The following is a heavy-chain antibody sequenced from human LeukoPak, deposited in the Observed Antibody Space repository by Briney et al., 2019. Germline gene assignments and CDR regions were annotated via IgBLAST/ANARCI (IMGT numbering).Heavy chain of an antibody. V-gene: IGHV3-30*03. D-gene: IGHD1-26*01. J-gene: IGHJ6*02. Sequence: GGSLRLSCAASGFTFSSYGMHWVRQAPGKGLEWVAVVSYDGRTKYYADSVKGRFTISRDSSKNTLYLQMNSLRAEDTAVYYCARSGAFNYGMDVWGQGTTVTVSS. CDR1: GFTFSSYG. CDR3: ARSGAFNYGMDV. CDR2: VSYDGRTK.